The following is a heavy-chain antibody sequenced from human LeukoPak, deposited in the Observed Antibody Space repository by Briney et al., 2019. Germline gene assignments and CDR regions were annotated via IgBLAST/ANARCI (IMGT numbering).Heavy chain of an antibody. J-gene: IGHJ4*02. CDR2: IIPIFGTA. D-gene: IGHD3-10*01. Sequence: ASVKVSCKASGGTFSSYAISWVRQAPGQGLEWIGRIIPIFGTANYAQKFQGRVTITTDESTSTAYMELSSLRSEDTAVYYCNTVRGDAQNSDYWGQGTLVTVSS. CDR3: NTVRGDAQNSDY. CDR1: GGTFSSYA. V-gene: IGHV1-69*05.